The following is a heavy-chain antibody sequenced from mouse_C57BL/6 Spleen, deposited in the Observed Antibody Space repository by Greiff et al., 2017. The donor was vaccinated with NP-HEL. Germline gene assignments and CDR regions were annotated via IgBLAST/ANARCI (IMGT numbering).Heavy chain of an antibody. CDR2: ISSGSSTI. V-gene: IGHV5-17*01. D-gene: IGHD1-1*01. Sequence: DVKLVESGGGLVKPGGSLKLSCAASGFTFSDYGMHWVRQAPEKGLEWVAYISSGSSTIYYADTVKGRCTISRDNAKNTLFLQMTSLRCEDTAMYYCARRYGSSPYAMDYWGQGTSVTVSS. CDR3: ARRYGSSPYAMDY. J-gene: IGHJ4*01. CDR1: GFTFSDYG.